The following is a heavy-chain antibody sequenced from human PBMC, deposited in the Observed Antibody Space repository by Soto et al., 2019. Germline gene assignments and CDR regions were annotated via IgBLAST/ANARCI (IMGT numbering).Heavy chain of an antibody. D-gene: IGHD6-6*01. J-gene: IGHJ4*02. CDR3: VSDLLYSSSSGSNY. CDR1: GFTFSNYW. CDR2: IHSDGSGI. V-gene: IGHV3-74*01. Sequence: EVQLVESGGGLVQPGGSLRLSCAASGFTFSNYWMHWVRQGPGKGLVWVSRIHSDGSGISYADSVKGRFTISRDNAKNMLYLQMNSLRVEDTAVYYCVSDLLYSSSSGSNYWGQGTLVTVSS.